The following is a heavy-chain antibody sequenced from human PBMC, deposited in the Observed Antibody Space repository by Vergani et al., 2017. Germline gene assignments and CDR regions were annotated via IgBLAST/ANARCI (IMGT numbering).Heavy chain of an antibody. J-gene: IGHJ4*02. Sequence: EVQLVESGGGLVQPGGSLRLSCAASGFTFSNAWMSWVRQAPGKGLEWVGHIKSKTDGGTTDYAAPVKGRFTISRDDSTNTLYLQMNSLKTEDTDVYYFTIAPYEEDGYWGQGTLVTVSS. CDR3: TIAPYEEDGY. CDR2: IKSKTDGGTT. V-gene: IGHV3-15*01. CDR1: GFTFSNAW. D-gene: IGHD2-15*01.